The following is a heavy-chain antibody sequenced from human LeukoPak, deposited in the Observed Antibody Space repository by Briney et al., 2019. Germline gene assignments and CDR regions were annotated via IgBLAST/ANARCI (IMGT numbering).Heavy chain of an antibody. J-gene: IGHJ4*02. CDR1: GFTFSSYS. CDR2: ISSSSSYI. V-gene: IGHV3-21*01. D-gene: IGHD3-9*01. CDR3: ARGPEARYYDILTGYYPNDY. Sequence: PGGSLRLSCAASGFTFSSYSMNWVRQAPGKGLEWVSSISSSSSYIYYADSVKGRFTISRDNAKNSLYLQMNSLRAEDTAVYYCARGPEARYYDILTGYYPNDYWGQGTLVTVSS.